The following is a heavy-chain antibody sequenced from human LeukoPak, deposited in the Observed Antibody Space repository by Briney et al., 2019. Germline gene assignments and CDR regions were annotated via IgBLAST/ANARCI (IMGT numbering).Heavy chain of an antibody. J-gene: IGHJ4*02. CDR2: IKEDGTET. Sequence: GSLRLSCAASGFMFSSNWMSWVRLAPGKGLEWVANIKEDGTETYYVDSVKGRFTISRDNAKNSLYLQMNSLRAEDTAVYYCARAFGIVVVPAATDYWGQGTLVTVSS. CDR3: ARAFGIVVVPAATDY. D-gene: IGHD2-2*01. CDR1: GFMFSSNW. V-gene: IGHV3-7*01.